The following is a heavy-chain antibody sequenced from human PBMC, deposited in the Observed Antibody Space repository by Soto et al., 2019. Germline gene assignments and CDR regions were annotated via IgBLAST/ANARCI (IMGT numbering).Heavy chain of an antibody. D-gene: IGHD2-15*01. CDR1: GYSLSELS. J-gene: IGHJ5*01. CDR3: ARGIPGYCGGATCSPGWFDS. V-gene: IGHV1-24*01. Sequence: ASVKVSCKVSGYSLSELSVHWVRQAPGKGREWRGGFDPEDGKTTYAQKFQGRFSMTEDTSTGTAYMERSSLRFEDTAVYYCARGIPGYCGGATCSPGWFDSRGKGTVVTLSS. CDR2: FDPEDGKT.